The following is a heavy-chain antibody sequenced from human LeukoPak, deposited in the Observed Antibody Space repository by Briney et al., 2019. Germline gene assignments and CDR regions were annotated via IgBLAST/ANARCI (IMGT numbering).Heavy chain of an antibody. Sequence: GGSLRLSCAASGFTFSSYAMSWVRQAPGKGLEWVSAISGSGGSTYYADSVKGRFTISRDNSKNTVSLQMNSLRPEDTGLYYCASQQRTRYEVKYYYEHWGQGTLVTVSS. D-gene: IGHD1/OR15-1a*01. CDR2: ISGSGGST. CDR3: ASQQRTRYEVKYYYEH. J-gene: IGHJ4*02. CDR1: GFTFSSYA. V-gene: IGHV3-23*01.